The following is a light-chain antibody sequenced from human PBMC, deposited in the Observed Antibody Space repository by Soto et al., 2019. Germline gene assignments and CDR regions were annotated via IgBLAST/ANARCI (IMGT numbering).Light chain of an antibody. V-gene: IGLV1-51*02. Sequence: QSVLTQPPSVSAAPGQTVTISCSGSSSNIGNNYVSWYQQLPGTAPKLLIYENNKRPSGIPDRFSGSKSGTSATLGITGLQTGDEADYYCGTWDSSLSALYVVGTGTELTVL. CDR2: ENN. CDR3: GTWDSSLSALYV. J-gene: IGLJ1*01. CDR1: SSNIGNNY.